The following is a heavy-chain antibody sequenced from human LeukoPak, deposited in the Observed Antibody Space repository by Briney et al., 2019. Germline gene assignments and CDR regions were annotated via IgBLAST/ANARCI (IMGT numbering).Heavy chain of an antibody. CDR2: ISGSGGST. V-gene: IGHV3-23*01. CDR1: GFTFSSYA. Sequence: GGSLRLSCAASGFTFSSYAMSWVRQAPGKGLEWVSGISGSGGSTYYADSVKGRFTISRDNSKNTLYLQMNSLRAEDTAVFYCAKSSVEMYTKYFDYWGQGTLVTVSS. J-gene: IGHJ4*02. CDR3: AKSSVEMYTKYFDY. D-gene: IGHD5-24*01.